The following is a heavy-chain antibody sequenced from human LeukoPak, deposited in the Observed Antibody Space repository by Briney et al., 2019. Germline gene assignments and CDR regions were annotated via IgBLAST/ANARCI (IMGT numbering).Heavy chain of an antibody. Sequence: GGSLRLSCAVSGFTFSDYYMSWIRQAPGKGREWGSYISSRGSTIYYADSVKGRFTISRDNAKNSVYLQMNSLRAEDTAVYYCVREAVAGRGYYYYGMDVWGQGTTVTVSS. CDR1: GFTFSDYY. CDR3: VREAVAGRGYYYYGMDV. J-gene: IGHJ6*02. CDR2: ISSRGSTI. D-gene: IGHD6-19*01. V-gene: IGHV3-11*01.